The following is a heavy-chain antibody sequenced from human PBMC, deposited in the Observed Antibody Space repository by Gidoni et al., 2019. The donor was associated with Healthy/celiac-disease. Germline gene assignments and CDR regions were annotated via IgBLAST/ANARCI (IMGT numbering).Heavy chain of an antibody. CDR3: ARDSGYSYSVDY. CDR2: SSSSSSYI. J-gene: IGHJ4*02. V-gene: IGHV3-21*01. D-gene: IGHD5-18*01. Sequence: EVQLVESGGGLVKPGGSLRLSCAASGFTFSSYSMNWVRQAPGKGLEWVSSSSSSSSYIYYADSVKGRFTISRDNAKNSLYLQMNSLRAEDTAVYYCARDSGYSYSVDYWGQGTLVTVSS. CDR1: GFTFSSYS.